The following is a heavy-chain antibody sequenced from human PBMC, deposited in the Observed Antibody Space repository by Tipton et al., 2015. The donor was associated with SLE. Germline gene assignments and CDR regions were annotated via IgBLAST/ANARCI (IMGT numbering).Heavy chain of an antibody. CDR1: GFTFSSYS. J-gene: IGHJ4*02. D-gene: IGHD5-12*01. CDR3: ASIVATIGGGY. CDR2: ISSSSSYI. Sequence: SLRLSCVASGFTFSSYSMNWVRQAPGKGLEWVSSISSSSSYIYYADSVKGRFTISRDNAKNSLYLQMNSLRAEDTAVYYCASIVATIGGGYWGQGTLVTVSS. V-gene: IGHV3-21*01.